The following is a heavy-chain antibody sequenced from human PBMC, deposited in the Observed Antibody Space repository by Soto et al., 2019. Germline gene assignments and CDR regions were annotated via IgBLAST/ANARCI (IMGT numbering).Heavy chain of an antibody. J-gene: IGHJ4*02. CDR3: ASEPHGGDGYNCLY. CDR1: GGTFSSYA. CDR2: IIPIFGTA. D-gene: IGHD5-12*01. V-gene: IGHV1-69*12. Sequence: QVQLVQSGAEVKKPGSSVKVSCKASGGTFSSYAISWVRQAPGQGLEWMGGIIPIFGTANYAQKFQGRVTXXAXEXTSTAYMELSSLRSEDTAVYYCASEPHGGDGYNCLYWGQGTLVTVSS.